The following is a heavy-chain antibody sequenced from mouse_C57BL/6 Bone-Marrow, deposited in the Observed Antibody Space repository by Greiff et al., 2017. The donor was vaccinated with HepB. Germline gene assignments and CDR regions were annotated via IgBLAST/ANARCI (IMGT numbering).Heavy chain of an antibody. CDR1: GYTFTSYW. CDR2: IHPNSGST. D-gene: IGHD2-5*01. CDR3: ARPYYSNYVAWFAY. V-gene: IGHV1-64*01. Sequence: VQLQQPGAELVKPGASVKLSCKASGYTFTSYWMHWVKQRPGQGLEWIGMIHPNSGSTNYNEKFKSKATLTVDKSSSTAYMQLSSLTSEDSAVYYCARPYYSNYVAWFAYWCQGTLVTVSA. J-gene: IGHJ3*01.